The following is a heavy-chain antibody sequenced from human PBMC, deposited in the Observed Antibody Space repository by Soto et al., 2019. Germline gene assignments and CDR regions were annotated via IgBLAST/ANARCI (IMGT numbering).Heavy chain of an antibody. Sequence: SETLSLTCTVSGGSINTFYWSWVRQPAGKGLEWIGRIFSSGSTSFNPSLESRVAMSVDTSKNHFSLNLSSVTAADMAVYYCAREGSYSAYNFAHGIQLWSFDFWGQGALVTVSS. J-gene: IGHJ4*02. CDR2: IFSSGST. CDR1: GGSINTFY. D-gene: IGHD5-12*01. CDR3: AREGSYSAYNFAHGIQLWSFDF. V-gene: IGHV4-4*07.